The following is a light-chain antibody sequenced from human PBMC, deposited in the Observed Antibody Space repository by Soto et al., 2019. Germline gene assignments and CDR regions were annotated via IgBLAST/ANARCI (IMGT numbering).Light chain of an antibody. Sequence: DIPMTQSPSTLSASVGDRVTITCRASQSISSWLAWYQQKPGKAPKLLIYKGSSLESGVPSRFSGSGSGTEFTLTISSLQPDDFATYYCQEYNSYLITFGQGTRLEIK. CDR3: QEYNSYLIT. J-gene: IGKJ5*01. CDR1: QSISSW. V-gene: IGKV1-5*03. CDR2: KGS.